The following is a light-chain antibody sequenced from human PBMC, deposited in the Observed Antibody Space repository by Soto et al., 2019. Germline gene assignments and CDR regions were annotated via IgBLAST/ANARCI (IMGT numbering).Light chain of an antibody. CDR3: QQYNNWWT. CDR1: LSVYSN. V-gene: IGKV3-15*01. Sequence: EVVMTQSPATLSVSPGERATLSCRVSLSVYSNLVWYQQKPGQAPRLLIYGSSTRATGIPARFSGSGSGTEFTLTISGLQSEDFAVYYCQQYNNWWTFGQGTKVEIK. J-gene: IGKJ1*01. CDR2: GSS.